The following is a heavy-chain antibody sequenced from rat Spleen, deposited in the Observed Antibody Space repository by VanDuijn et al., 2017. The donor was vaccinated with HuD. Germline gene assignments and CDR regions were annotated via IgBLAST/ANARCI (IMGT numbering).Heavy chain of an antibody. Sequence: EVQLVESGGGLVQPGRSLKLSCAASGFTFSDYNMAWIRQAPGKGLEWVASITNTGGSTYYPDSVKGRFTISRDNAKSTLYLQMNSLRSEDTATYYCTRSTTGIRRVMDAWGQGASVTVSS. V-gene: IGHV5-31*01. D-gene: IGHD1-9*01. CDR1: GFTFSDYN. J-gene: IGHJ4*01. CDR2: ITNTGGST. CDR3: TRSTTGIRRVMDA.